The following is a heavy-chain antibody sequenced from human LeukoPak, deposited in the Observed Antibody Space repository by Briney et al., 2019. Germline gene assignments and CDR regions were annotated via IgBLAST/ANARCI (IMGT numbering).Heavy chain of an antibody. D-gene: IGHD3-10*01. CDR3: ARDPGYGLGVDYGDY. CDR1: GFTVSGNY. V-gene: IGHV3-66*01. Sequence: PGRSLSLSCAASGFTVSGNYMSWVRQAPGKGLEWLSVIHRGGNTYYADSVKGRFTISRDSSKNTVFLQMDRLRAEDTAVYYCARDPGYGLGVDYGDYWGQGTLVTVSS. J-gene: IGHJ4*02. CDR2: IHRGGNT.